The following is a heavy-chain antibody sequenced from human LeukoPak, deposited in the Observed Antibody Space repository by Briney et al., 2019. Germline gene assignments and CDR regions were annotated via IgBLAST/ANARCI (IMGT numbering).Heavy chain of an antibody. J-gene: IGHJ4*02. D-gene: IGHD3-22*01. CDR2: IILIIGIA. CDR3: ASQPQGGYYDSSGYYLYYFDY. CDR1: GCLFSRYA. V-gene: IGHV1-69*04. Sequence: SVKVCCKAAGCLFSRYAISWVRQAPGQGPEWMGRIILIIGIANYAQKFEGTVKITADKSTSTAYMELSSLRSEDTAVYYCASQPQGGYYDSSGYYLYYFDYWGQGTLVTVSS.